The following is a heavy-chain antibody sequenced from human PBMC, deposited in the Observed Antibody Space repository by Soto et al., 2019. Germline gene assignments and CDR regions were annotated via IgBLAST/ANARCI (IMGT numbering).Heavy chain of an antibody. J-gene: IGHJ6*03. V-gene: IGHV3-23*01. D-gene: IGHD3-3*01. CDR1: GFTFSSYA. Sequence: LSLTCAASGFTFSSYAMSWVRQAPGKGLEWVSAISGSGGSTYYADSVKGRFTISRDNSKNTLYLQMNSLRAEDTAVYYCAKNGGYYLYYYYMDVWGKGTTVTVSS. CDR3: AKNGGYYLYYYYMDV. CDR2: ISGSGGST.